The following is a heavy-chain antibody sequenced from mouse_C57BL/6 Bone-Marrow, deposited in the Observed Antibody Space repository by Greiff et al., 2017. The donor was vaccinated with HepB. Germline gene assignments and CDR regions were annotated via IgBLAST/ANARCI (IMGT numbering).Heavy chain of an antibody. CDR1: GYTFTSYW. CDR2: INPSNGGT. V-gene: IGHV1-53*01. CDR3: ARLERGGYYFDY. J-gene: IGHJ2*01. Sequence: QVQLQQSGTELVKPGASVKLSCKASGYTFTSYWMHWVKQRPGQGLEWIGNINPSNGGTNYNEKFKSKATLTVDKSSSTAYMQLSSLTSEDSAVYYCARLERGGYYFDYWGQGTTLTVSS.